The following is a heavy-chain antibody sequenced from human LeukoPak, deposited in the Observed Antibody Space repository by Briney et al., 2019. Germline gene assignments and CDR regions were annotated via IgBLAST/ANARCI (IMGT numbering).Heavy chain of an antibody. Sequence: PSGTLSLTCAVSGGSISSSNWWSWVRQPPGKGLEWIGEIYHSGSTNYNPSLKSRVTISVDKSKNQFSLKLSSVTAADTAVYYCASSGDRLYWYFDLWGRGTLVTVSS. J-gene: IGHJ2*01. V-gene: IGHV4-4*02. D-gene: IGHD4-17*01. CDR2: IYHSGST. CDR3: ASSGDRLYWYFDL. CDR1: GGSISSSNW.